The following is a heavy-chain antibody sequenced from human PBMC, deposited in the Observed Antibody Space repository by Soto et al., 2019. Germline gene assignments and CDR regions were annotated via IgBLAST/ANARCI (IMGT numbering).Heavy chain of an antibody. Sequence: QVQLQESGPGLVKPSGTLSLTCAVSGDSISSSNWWSWVRQPPGKGLEWIGEIYHSGSTTYNPSLKSRVTISVDKSKNQFSLKLSSVTAADTAVYYCATHSGSGSSCVKALDYWGQGTLVTVSS. CDR3: ATHSGSGSSCVKALDY. V-gene: IGHV4-4*02. CDR1: GDSISSSNW. D-gene: IGHD2-15*01. CDR2: IYHSGST. J-gene: IGHJ4*02.